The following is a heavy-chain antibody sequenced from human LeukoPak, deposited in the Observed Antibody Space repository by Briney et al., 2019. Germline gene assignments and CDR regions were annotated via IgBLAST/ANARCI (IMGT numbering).Heavy chain of an antibody. D-gene: IGHD1-7*01. CDR2: ISSSSSYI. Sequence: GGSLRLSCAASGFTFSSYSMNWVRQAPGKGLEWVSSISSSSSYIYYADSVKGRFTISRDNSKNTLYLQMNSLRAEDTAVYYCAKPTSGGGNYGGYFDYWGQGTLVTVSS. J-gene: IGHJ4*02. V-gene: IGHV3-21*01. CDR1: GFTFSSYS. CDR3: AKPTSGGGNYGGYFDY.